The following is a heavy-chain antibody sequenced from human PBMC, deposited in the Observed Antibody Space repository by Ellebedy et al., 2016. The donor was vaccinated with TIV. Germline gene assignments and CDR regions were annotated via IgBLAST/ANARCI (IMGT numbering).Heavy chain of an antibody. CDR1: GYTLTELS. CDR3: ARGWK. J-gene: IGHJ4*02. V-gene: IGHV1-24*01. CDR2: FDPEDGET. D-gene: IGHD1-1*01. Sequence: ASVKVSCXVSGYTLTELSMHWVRQAPGKGLEWMGGFDPEDGETIYAQKFQGRVTMTRDTSTSTVYMELSSLRSEDTAVYYCARGWKWGQGTLVTVSS.